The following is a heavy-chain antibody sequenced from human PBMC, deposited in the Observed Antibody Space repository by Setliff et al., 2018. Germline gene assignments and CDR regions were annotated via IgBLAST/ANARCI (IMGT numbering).Heavy chain of an antibody. CDR2: INGGNGNT. V-gene: IGHV1-3*01. D-gene: IGHD3-9*01. Sequence: GASVKVSCKASGYTFTSYALHWLRQAPGQRLEWMAYINGGNGNTHYSQKFRGRVTVTRDTSASTVFMELSTLSSEDTAVYYCAREVYDILTGYSYWYFDLWGRGTLGTV. J-gene: IGHJ2*01. CDR3: AREVYDILTGYSYWYFDL. CDR1: GYTFTSYA.